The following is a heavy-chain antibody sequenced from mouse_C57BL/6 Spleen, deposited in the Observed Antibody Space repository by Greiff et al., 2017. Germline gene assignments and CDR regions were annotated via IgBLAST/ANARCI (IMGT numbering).Heavy chain of an antibody. Sequence: QVQLQQPGAELVRPGSSVKLSCKASGYTFTSYWMHWVKQRPIQGLEWIGNIDPSDSETHYNQKFKDKATLTVDKSSSTAYMQLSSLTSEDSAVYYCARGRDLTTGPPRYFDVWGTGTTVTVSS. D-gene: IGHD1-1*01. CDR3: ARGRDLTTGPPRYFDV. CDR1: GYTFTSYW. V-gene: IGHV1-52*01. CDR2: IDPSDSET. J-gene: IGHJ1*03.